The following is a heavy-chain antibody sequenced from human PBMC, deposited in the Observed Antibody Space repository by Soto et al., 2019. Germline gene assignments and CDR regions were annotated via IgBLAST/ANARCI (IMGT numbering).Heavy chain of an antibody. CDR3: ATDYELGLDT. CDR2: MDSGVSNT. V-gene: IGHV3-74*01. J-gene: IGHJ4*02. D-gene: IGHD3-16*01. CDR1: GFTFNVRW. Sequence: EVQLVESGGGVVQPGESLRLSCAASGFTFNVRWMHWVRQRPGEGLVWVSGMDSGVSNTNYADSVKGRFSISRDNSNNMLHLQMDSRASVDTAVYYGATDYELGLDTWGQGPLFTVSS.